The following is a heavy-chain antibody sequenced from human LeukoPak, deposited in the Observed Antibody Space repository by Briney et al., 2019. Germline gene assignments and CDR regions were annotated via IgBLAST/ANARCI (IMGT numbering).Heavy chain of an antibody. D-gene: IGHD2-2*01. J-gene: IGHJ4*02. CDR2: IYPGDSDT. CDR3: ARGYQRFNYYFDY. CDR1: GYSFTSYW. V-gene: IGHV5-51*01. Sequence: GESLKISCKGSGYSFTSYWIGWVRQMPGKGLEWMGIIYPGDSDTRYSPSFQGQVTISADKSISTAYLQWSSLKASDTAVYYCARGYQRFNYYFDYWGQGTLVTVSS.